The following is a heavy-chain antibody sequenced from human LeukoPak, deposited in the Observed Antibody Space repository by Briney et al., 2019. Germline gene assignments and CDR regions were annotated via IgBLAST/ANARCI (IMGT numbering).Heavy chain of an antibody. Sequence: GGSLRLSCAASGFTFSSYSMNWVRQAPGKGPEWVSYISSSSSTIYYADSVKGRFTISRDNAKNSLYLQMNSLRAEDTAVYYCAATYCGGDCYSASDYWGQGTLVTVSS. CDR2: ISSSSSTI. CDR3: AATYCGGDCYSASDY. J-gene: IGHJ4*02. V-gene: IGHV3-48*01. D-gene: IGHD2-21*02. CDR1: GFTFSSYS.